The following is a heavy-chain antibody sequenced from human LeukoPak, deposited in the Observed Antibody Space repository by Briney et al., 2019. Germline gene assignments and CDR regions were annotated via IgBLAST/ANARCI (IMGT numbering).Heavy chain of an antibody. CDR3: ARGPGIAVAGVFDY. CDR1: GYTFTSYG. Sequence: ASVKVSCKASGYTFTSYGINWVRQAPGQGLEWLGWLSGCTGHTNYVQKIQGRVTMTTDTSTNTAYMELRSLRSDDTAVYYCARGPGIAVAGVFDYWGQGSLVTVSS. D-gene: IGHD6-19*01. CDR2: LSGCTGHT. J-gene: IGHJ4*02. V-gene: IGHV1-18*04.